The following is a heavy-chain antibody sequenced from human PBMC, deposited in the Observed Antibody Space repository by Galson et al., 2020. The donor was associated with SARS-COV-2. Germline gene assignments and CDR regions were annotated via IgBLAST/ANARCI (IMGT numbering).Heavy chain of an antibody. V-gene: IGHV3-23*01. CDR2: ISGSGGST. D-gene: IGHD6-13*01. CDR1: GFTFSSYA. Sequence: GGSLRLSCAASGFTFSSYAMSWVRQAPGKGLEWVSAISGSGGSTYYADSVKGRFTISRDNSKNTLYLQMNSLRAEDTAVYYCAKGDYSSPERDYMDVWGKGTTVTVSS. J-gene: IGHJ6*03. CDR3: AKGDYSSPERDYMDV.